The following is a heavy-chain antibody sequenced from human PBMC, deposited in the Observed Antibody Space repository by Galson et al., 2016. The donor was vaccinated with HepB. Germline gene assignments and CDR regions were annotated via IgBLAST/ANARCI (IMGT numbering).Heavy chain of an antibody. J-gene: IGHJ6*02. D-gene: IGHD6-6*01. CDR2: IIPMYGTA. CDR1: GGTVSSHA. V-gene: IGHV1-69*13. Sequence: SVKVSCKASGGTVSSHAISWVRQAPGQGLEWVGGIIPMYGTADHAQKFQDRVIISADESTNTAYMELTSLTSEDTAVYYCARDSYSSSSGQEGMDIWGQGTTVTVAS. CDR3: ARDSYSSSSGQEGMDI.